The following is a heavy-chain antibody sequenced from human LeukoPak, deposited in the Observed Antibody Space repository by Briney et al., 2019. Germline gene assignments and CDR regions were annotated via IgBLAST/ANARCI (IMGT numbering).Heavy chain of an antibody. J-gene: IGHJ4*02. CDR1: GFTFSTYL. V-gene: IGHV3-33*08. D-gene: IGHD1-26*01. CDR3: AGDRATSYFDY. Sequence: GGSLRLSCAASGFTFSTYLMNWVRQAPGKGLEWVAFIWYDGSNKYYTDSVKGRFTISRDNSKNTLYLQMNSLRAEDTAVYYCAGDRATSYFDYWGQGALVTISS. CDR2: IWYDGSNK.